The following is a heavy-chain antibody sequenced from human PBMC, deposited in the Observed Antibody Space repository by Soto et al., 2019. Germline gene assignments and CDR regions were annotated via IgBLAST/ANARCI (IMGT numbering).Heavy chain of an antibody. V-gene: IGHV1-69*01. CDR1: GGTFSSYA. J-gene: IGHJ4*02. D-gene: IGHD3-22*01. Sequence: QVQLVQSGAEVKKPGSSVKVSCKASGGTFSSYAISWVRQAPGQGLEWMGGILPIFGTANYAQKFQGRVTITADQSTSTVYMELSSLRSEDTAVYYCAGTPAGDYYDSSGYSSYYFDYWGQGTLVTVSS. CDR2: ILPIFGTA. CDR3: AGTPAGDYYDSSGYSSYYFDY.